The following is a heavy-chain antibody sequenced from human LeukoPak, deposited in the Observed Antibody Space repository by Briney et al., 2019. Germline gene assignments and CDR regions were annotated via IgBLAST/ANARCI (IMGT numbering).Heavy chain of an antibody. V-gene: IGHV4-4*07. CDR3: ARDGGGYCSGGSCYFDSSWFDP. D-gene: IGHD2-15*01. Sequence: SETLSLTCTVSGGSISSYYWSWIRRPAGKGLEWIGRIYTSGSTNYNPSLKSRVTMSVDTSKNQFSLKLSSVTAADTAVYYCARDGGGYCSGGSCYFDSSWFDPWGQGTLVTVSS. J-gene: IGHJ5*02. CDR2: IYTSGST. CDR1: GGSISSYY.